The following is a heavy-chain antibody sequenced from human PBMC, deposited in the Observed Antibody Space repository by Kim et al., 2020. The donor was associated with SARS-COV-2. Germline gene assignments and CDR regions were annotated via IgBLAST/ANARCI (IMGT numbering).Heavy chain of an antibody. D-gene: IGHD1-26*01. V-gene: IGHV3-23*01. CDR3: AKDQSGNYYYYSGMDV. Sequence: GGSLRLSCVASGFNFGSHAMTWVRQAPGKGLERVSIISGGGDITYYADSVKGRFTVSRDNSKNTLHLQMNSLRAEDTALYFCAKDQSGNYYYYSGMDVWG. J-gene: IGHJ6*01. CDR2: ISGGGDIT. CDR1: GFNFGSHA.